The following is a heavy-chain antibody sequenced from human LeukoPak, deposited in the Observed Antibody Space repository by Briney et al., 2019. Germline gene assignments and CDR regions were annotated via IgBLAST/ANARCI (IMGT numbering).Heavy chain of an antibody. CDR3: GRASSGYSSSWLDY. D-gene: IGHD6-13*01. J-gene: IGHJ4*01. Sequence: GGSLRLSCAASGFTFSSYAMHWVRQAPGKGLEWVAVISYDGSNKYYADSVKGRFTISRDNSKNTLYLQMNSLRAEDTAVYYCGRASSGYSSSWLDYLGQGTLV. CDR1: GFTFSSYA. CDR2: ISYDGSNK. V-gene: IGHV3-30-3*01.